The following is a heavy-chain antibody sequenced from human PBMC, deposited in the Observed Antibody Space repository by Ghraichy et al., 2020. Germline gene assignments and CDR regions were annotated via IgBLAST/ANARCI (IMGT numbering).Heavy chain of an antibody. CDR3: GRDPADTTTTTDESGWFDP. V-gene: IGHV1-46*01. Sequence: ASVKVSCKASGYTFTSYHLNWVRQAPGQGLEWRLIINPSDGGPSYTQKFQGRVTITRDTSTSTVYMDLSSLPSDDTAVYYCGRDPADTTTTTDESGWFDPCAREPWSTSPQ. D-gene: IGHD4-17*01. J-gene: IGHJ5*02. CDR1: GYTFTSYH. CDR2: INPSDGGP.